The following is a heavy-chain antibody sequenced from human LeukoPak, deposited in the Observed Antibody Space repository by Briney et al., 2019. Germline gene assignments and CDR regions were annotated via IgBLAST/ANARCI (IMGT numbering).Heavy chain of an antibody. CDR2: IYYSGST. D-gene: IGHD2-15*01. CDR1: GGSISSYY. Sequence: PSETLSLTCTVSGGSISSYYWSWIRQPPGNGLERIGYIYYSGSTNYNPSLKSRVTISVDTSKNQFSLKLSSVTAADTAVYYCARSRAYCSGGSCYNWFDPWGQGTLVTVSS. J-gene: IGHJ5*02. V-gene: IGHV4-59*01. CDR3: ARSRAYCSGGSCYNWFDP.